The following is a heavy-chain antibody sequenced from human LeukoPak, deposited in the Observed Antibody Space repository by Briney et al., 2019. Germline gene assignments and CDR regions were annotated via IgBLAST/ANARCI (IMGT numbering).Heavy chain of an antibody. D-gene: IGHD1-26*01. Sequence: SETLSLTCVVNGGSFSGYYWTWIRQPPGKGLEWIGEINHSGSTNCNPSLKSRVTISVDTSKNQFSLKLSSVTAADTAVYYCARGWEVSAAFDIWGQGTMVTVSS. CDR1: GGSFSGYY. CDR2: INHSGST. V-gene: IGHV4-34*01. CDR3: ARGWEVSAAFDI. J-gene: IGHJ3*02.